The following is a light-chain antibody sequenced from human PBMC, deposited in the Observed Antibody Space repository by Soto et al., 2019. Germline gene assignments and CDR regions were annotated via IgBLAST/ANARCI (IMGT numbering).Light chain of an antibody. J-gene: IGKJ5*01. Sequence: EIVLTQSPATRSLSPGERATLSCRASQSVSSYLAWYQQKPGQAPRLLIYDASNRATGIPARFSGSGSGTDFTLTISSLQSEDFAVYYCQQYNNWPPITFGQGTRLEIK. CDR1: QSVSSY. CDR3: QQYNNWPPIT. V-gene: IGKV3-11*01. CDR2: DAS.